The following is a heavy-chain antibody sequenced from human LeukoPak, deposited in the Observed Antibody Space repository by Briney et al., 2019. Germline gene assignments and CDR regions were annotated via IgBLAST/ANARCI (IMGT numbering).Heavy chain of an antibody. CDR3: AREGYYYDSSGYYDP. D-gene: IGHD3-22*01. V-gene: IGHV4-4*07. CDR2: IYTSGST. CDR1: GGSISSYY. J-gene: IGHJ5*02. Sequence: SETLSLTCTVSGGSISSYYWSWIRQPAGKGLEWIGRIYTSGSTNYSPSLKSRVTMSVDTSKNQFSLKLSSVTAADTAVYYCAREGYYYDSSGYYDPWGQGTLVTVSS.